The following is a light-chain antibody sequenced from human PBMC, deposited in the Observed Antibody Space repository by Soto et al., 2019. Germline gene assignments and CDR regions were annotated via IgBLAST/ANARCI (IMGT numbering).Light chain of an antibody. CDR1: SSNIGSNY. V-gene: IGLV1-47*02. J-gene: IGLJ2*01. Sequence: QSVLTQPPSASGTPGQRGTISFSGSSSNIGSNYVYWYQQLPGTAPKLPIYSNNQRPSGVPDRFSGSKSGTSASLAISGLRAEDEADYYCAAWDDSLSGVVFGGGTKVTVL. CDR3: AAWDDSLSGVV. CDR2: SNN.